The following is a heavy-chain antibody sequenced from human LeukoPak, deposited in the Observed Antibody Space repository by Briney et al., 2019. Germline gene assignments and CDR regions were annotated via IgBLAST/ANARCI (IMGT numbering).Heavy chain of an antibody. V-gene: IGHV1-8*01. D-gene: IGHD6-13*01. J-gene: IGHJ6*03. Sequence: ASVKVSCKASGYTFTSYDINWVRQATGQGREWMGWMNPNSGNTGYAQKFQARVTMTRNTYISTAYMELSSLRSEDTAVYYCARGKWAAAGTRYYYYMDVWGKGTTVTVSS. CDR3: ARGKWAAAGTRYYYYMDV. CDR2: MNPNSGNT. CDR1: GYTFTSYD.